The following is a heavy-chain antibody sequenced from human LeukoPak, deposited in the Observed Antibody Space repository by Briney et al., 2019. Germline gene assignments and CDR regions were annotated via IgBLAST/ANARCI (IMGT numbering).Heavy chain of an antibody. D-gene: IGHD1-26*01. J-gene: IGHJ4*02. V-gene: IGHV3-53*01. Sequence: GGSLRLSCAASGFTVSSNYMSWVRQAPGKGLGWVSVIYSGGSTYYADSVKGRFTISRDNSKNTLYLQMNSLRAEDTAVYYCAKDEGYTVGASDYWGQGTLVTVSS. CDR3: AKDEGYTVGASDY. CDR1: GFTVSSNY. CDR2: IYSGGST.